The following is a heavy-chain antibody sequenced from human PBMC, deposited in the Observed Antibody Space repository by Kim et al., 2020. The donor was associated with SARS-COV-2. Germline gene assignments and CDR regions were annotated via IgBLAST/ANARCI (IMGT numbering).Heavy chain of an antibody. J-gene: IGHJ5*02. V-gene: IGHV4-4*02. CDR1: GDFISSSRW. D-gene: IGHD6-13*01. CDR2: IFHTGST. Sequence: SETLSLTCAVSGDFISSSRWWSWVRQPPGKGLEWIGEIFHTGSTNYNPSLKSRVTISLDKSTNQFSLKLNSVTAADTAVYYCASDRATPGLRNWFDPWGRGTLVTVSS. CDR3: ASDRATPGLRNWFDP.